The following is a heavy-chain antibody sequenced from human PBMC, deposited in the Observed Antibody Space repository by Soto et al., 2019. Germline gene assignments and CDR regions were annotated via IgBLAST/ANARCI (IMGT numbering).Heavy chain of an antibody. CDR1: GFTSISYS. V-gene: IGHV3-21*01. Sequence: EVQLVESGGGLVKPGGSLRLSGAASGFTSISYSMNWVRQAPGKGLEWVSSISSSSGYIYYADSVKGRFTISRDNAKNSLYLQMNSLRAEDTAVYYCARDSMDVWGQGTTVTVSS. J-gene: IGHJ6*02. CDR3: ARDSMDV. CDR2: ISSSSGYI.